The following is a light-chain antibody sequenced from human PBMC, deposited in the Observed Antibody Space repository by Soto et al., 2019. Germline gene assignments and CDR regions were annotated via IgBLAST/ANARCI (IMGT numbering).Light chain of an antibody. CDR2: DAS. Sequence: EFVLTQSPGTLSLSPGDIATLSCRASQTVRNNYLAWYQQKPGQAPRLLIYDASSRATGIPDRFSGSGSGTDFTLTISRLEPEDFAVYYCQQFSSYPLTFGGGTKVEIK. CDR1: QTVRNNY. V-gene: IGKV3-20*01. J-gene: IGKJ4*01. CDR3: QQFSSYPLT.